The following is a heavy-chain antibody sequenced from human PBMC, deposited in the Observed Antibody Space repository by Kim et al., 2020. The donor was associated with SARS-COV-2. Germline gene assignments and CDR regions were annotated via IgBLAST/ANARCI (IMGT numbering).Heavy chain of an antibody. Sequence: SETLSLTCTVSGGSISSGGYYWSWIRQHPGKGLEWIGYIYYSGSTYYNPSLKSRVTISVDTSKNQFSLKLSSVTAADTAVYYCARGIYDILTGSIVQFDYWGQGTLVTVSS. V-gene: IGHV4-31*03. D-gene: IGHD3-9*01. CDR1: GGSISSGGYY. CDR2: IYYSGST. CDR3: ARGIYDILTGSIVQFDY. J-gene: IGHJ4*02.